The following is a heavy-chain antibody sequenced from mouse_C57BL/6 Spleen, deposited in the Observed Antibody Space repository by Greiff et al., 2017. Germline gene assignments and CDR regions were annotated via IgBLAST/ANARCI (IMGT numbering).Heavy chain of an antibody. D-gene: IGHD2-3*01. V-gene: IGHV1-15*01. CDR3: TSGLLPRY. CDR1: GYTFTDYE. J-gene: IGHJ2*01. CDR2: IDPETGGT. Sequence: QVHVKQSGAELVRPGASVTLSCKASGYTFTDYEMHWVKQTPVHGLEWIGAIDPETGGTAYNQKFKGKAILTADKSSSTAYMELRSLTSEDSAVYYCTSGLLPRYWGQGTTLTVSS.